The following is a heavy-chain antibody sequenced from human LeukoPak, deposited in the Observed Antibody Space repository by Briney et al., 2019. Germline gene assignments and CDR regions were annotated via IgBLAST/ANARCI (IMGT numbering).Heavy chain of an antibody. V-gene: IGHV1-46*01. Sequence: ASVKVSCKASGYTFTSYYMHWVRQAPGQGLEWMGIINPSGGSTSYAQKFQGRVTMTRDMSTSTIYMELSSLRSEDTAVYYCARDVSGYAYFDYWGQGTLVTVSS. CDR1: GYTFTSYY. CDR3: ARDVSGYAYFDY. CDR2: INPSGGST. J-gene: IGHJ4*02. D-gene: IGHD5-12*01.